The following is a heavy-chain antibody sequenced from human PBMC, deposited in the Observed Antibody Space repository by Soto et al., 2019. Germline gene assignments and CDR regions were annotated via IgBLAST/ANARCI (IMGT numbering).Heavy chain of an antibody. CDR3: AKGYSSGWKLTEYLQH. CDR2: ISGSGGST. D-gene: IGHD6-19*01. J-gene: IGHJ1*01. CDR1: GFTFSSYA. Sequence: HPGGSLRLSCAASGFTFSSYAMSWVRQAPGKGLEWVSAISGSGGSTYYADSVKGRFTISRDNSKNTLYLQMNSLRAEDTAVYYCAKGYSSGWKLTEYLQHWDKGTLGTVSS. V-gene: IGHV3-23*01.